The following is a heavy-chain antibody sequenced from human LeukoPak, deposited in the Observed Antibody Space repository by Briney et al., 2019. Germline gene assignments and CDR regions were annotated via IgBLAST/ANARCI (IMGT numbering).Heavy chain of an antibody. CDR2: LYYGGNT. Sequence: PSETLSLTCIVSGDSFSSSTYYWAWIRQPPGKGLEWIGRLYYGGNTYYNPSLKSRVTMSVDTSKNQFSLKVSSVTAADTAVYYCARHRSGSYDGRDFDYWGQGTLVTVSS. CDR3: ARHRSGSYDGRDFDY. D-gene: IGHD1-26*01. V-gene: IGHV4-39*01. CDR1: GDSFSSSTYY. J-gene: IGHJ4*02.